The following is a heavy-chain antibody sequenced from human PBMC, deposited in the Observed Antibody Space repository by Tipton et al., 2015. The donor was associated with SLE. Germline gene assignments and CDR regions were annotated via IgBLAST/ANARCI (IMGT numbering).Heavy chain of an antibody. Sequence: TLSLTCTVSGGSISSGDYYWSWIRQPPGKGLEWIGYIYYSGSTYYNPSLKNRVTISASKNQFSLKLTSMTAADTAVYFCARDESQSGMDVWGQGTTVIVS. J-gene: IGHJ6*02. CDR1: GGSISSGDYY. CDR2: IYYSGST. V-gene: IGHV4-30-4*01. CDR3: ARDESQSGMDV.